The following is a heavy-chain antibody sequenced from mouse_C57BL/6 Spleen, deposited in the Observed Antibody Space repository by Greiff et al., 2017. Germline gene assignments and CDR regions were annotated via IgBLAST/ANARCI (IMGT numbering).Heavy chain of an antibody. CDR1: GYTFTSYW. D-gene: IGHD2-3*01. V-gene: IGHV1-53*01. CDR2: INPSNGGT. CDR3: ARTSGYYGDAMDY. Sequence: VKLQQPGTELVKPGASVKLSCKASGYTFTSYWMHWVKQRPGQGLEWIGNINPSNGGTNYNEKFKSKATLTVDKSSSTAYMQLSSLTSEDSAVYYCARTSGYYGDAMDYWGQGTSVTVSS. J-gene: IGHJ4*01.